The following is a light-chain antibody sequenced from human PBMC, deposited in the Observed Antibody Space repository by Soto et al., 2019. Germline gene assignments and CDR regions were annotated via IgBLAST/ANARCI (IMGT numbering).Light chain of an antibody. CDR2: GAS. J-gene: IGKJ5*01. CDR3: QQYNNWPPIT. Sequence: EIVMTQSPATLSVSPGERATLSCRASQSVSSNLAWYQQKPGQAPRLLIYGASTRATGIPARFSGSGSGTEFTLTISSLQSQEFAVYYCQQYNNWPPITCGQGTRLEIK. CDR1: QSVSSN. V-gene: IGKV3-15*01.